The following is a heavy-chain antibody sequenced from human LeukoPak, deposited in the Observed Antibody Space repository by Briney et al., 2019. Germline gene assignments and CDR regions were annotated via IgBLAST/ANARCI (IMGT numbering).Heavy chain of an antibody. J-gene: IGHJ4*02. Sequence: GGSLRLSCAASGFTFSSYAMSWVRQAPGKGLEWVSIIDYTGGSTHYTDSVKGRFTISRDNSKNTLYLQMSSLRDEDTAVYYCARDVALSTYHFDSSGLLDYWGQGTLVTVSS. CDR3: ARDVALSTYHFDSSGLLDY. D-gene: IGHD3-22*01. CDR1: GFTFSSYA. CDR2: IDYTGGST. V-gene: IGHV3-23*01.